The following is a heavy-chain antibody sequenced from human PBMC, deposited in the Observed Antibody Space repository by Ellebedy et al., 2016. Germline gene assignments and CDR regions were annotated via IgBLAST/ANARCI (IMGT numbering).Heavy chain of an antibody. Sequence: ASVKVSCKASGYTFTTYLMHWVRQAPGQGLEWVGLINPNGGGTRYAQKFQGRVTMTGDTSTNTVYMDLSSLTPEDTAVYYCAREQGGLGDFEYWGQGALVIVSS. V-gene: IGHV1-46*01. CDR3: AREQGGLGDFEY. CDR2: INPNGGGT. D-gene: IGHD3/OR15-3a*01. J-gene: IGHJ4*02. CDR1: GYTFTTYL.